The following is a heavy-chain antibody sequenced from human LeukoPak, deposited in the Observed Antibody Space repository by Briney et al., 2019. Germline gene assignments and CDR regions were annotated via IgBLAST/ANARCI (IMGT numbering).Heavy chain of an antibody. CDR1: GGSISSGY. Sequence: ETLSLTCAVSGGSISSGYWWSWVRQSPGKGLEWVSAISGSGGSTYYADSVKGRFTISRDNSKNTLYLQMNSLRAEDTAVYYCAKDVRFLEWLPHRDAFDIWGQGTMVTVSS. J-gene: IGHJ3*02. CDR3: AKDVRFLEWLPHRDAFDI. D-gene: IGHD3-3*01. CDR2: ISGSGGST. V-gene: IGHV3-23*01.